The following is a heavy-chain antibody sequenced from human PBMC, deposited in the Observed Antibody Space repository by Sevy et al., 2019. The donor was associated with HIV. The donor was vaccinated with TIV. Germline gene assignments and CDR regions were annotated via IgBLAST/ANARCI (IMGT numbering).Heavy chain of an antibody. D-gene: IGHD2-2*01. Sequence: GGSLRLSCAASGYIFSSYGIHWVRQAPGKGLEWVAFLSYDERNKYYVDSVKGRFTISGDSSKNTFYLQMNNLRADDTAVYYCAKDRDVLLVPSTMRDEYPGYGMDVWGQRTTVTVSS. CDR1: GYIFSSYG. J-gene: IGHJ6*02. CDR2: LSYDERNK. CDR3: AKDRDVLLVPSTMRDEYPGYGMDV. V-gene: IGHV3-30*18.